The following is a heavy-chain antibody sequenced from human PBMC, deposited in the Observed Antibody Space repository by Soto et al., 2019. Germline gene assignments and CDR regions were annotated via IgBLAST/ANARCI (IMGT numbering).Heavy chain of an antibody. CDR1: GFRFEDYA. CDR3: AKDHYVSAIYGMGV. CDR2: IAWNSDII. Sequence: EVQLVESGGGLVQPGRSLRLSCAASGFRFEDYAMHWVRQAPGKGLEWVSGIAWNSDIIGYADSVKGRFTISRDNGKNSLYLQMNSLRPEDTALYYCAKDHYVSAIYGMGVWGQGTTVTVSS. J-gene: IGHJ6*02. V-gene: IGHV3-9*01. D-gene: IGHD3-10*01.